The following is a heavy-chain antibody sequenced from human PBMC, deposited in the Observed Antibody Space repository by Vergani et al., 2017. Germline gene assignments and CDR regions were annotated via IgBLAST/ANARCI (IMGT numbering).Heavy chain of an antibody. CDR3: ARDRSLHLGELSRPPIGAFDI. CDR1: GFTFSDYY. D-gene: IGHD3-16*02. CDR2: ISSSGSTI. Sequence: QVQLVESGGGLVKPGGSLRLSCAASGFTFSDYYMSWIRQAPGKGLEWVSYISSSGSTIYYADSVKGRFTISRDNAKNSLYLQMNSLRAEDTAVYYCARDRSLHLGELSRPPIGAFDIWGQGTMVTVSS. V-gene: IGHV3-11*01. J-gene: IGHJ3*02.